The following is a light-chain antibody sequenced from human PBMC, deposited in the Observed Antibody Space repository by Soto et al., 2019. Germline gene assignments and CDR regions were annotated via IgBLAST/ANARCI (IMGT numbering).Light chain of an antibody. CDR3: CSYAGSSTLWV. CDR1: SSDVGSYNL. V-gene: IGLV2-23*01. CDR2: EGS. Sequence: QSALTQPASVSGSPGQSITISCTGTSSDVGSYNLVSWYQQHPGKAPKLMIYEGSKRPSGVSNRFSGSKSGNTASLTISGLQAEDEDDYDCCSYAGSSTLWVFGGGTKLTVL. J-gene: IGLJ3*02.